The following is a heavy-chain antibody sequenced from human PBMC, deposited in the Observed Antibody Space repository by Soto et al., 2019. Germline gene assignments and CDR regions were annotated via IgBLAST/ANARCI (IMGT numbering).Heavy chain of an antibody. CDR2: INPSGGST. J-gene: IGHJ6*02. CDR3: ASAPYYYYGMDV. CDR1: GYTFTSYG. V-gene: IGHV1-46*01. Sequence: ASVKVSCKASGYTFTSYGISWVRQAPGQGLEWMGIINPSGGSTSYAQKFQGRVTMTRYTSTSTVYMELSSLRSEDTAVYYCASAPYYYYGMDVWGQGTTVTVS.